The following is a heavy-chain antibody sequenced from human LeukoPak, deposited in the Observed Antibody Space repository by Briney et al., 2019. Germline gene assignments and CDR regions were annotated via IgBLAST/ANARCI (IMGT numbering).Heavy chain of an antibody. CDR3: ARTFGDYAHLDY. V-gene: IGHV3-23*01. CDR2: ISGRTTTT. CDR1: GFTFATSA. D-gene: IGHD4-17*01. Sequence: PGGSLRLSCAASGFTFATSAMTWVRQAPGKGLEWVSAISGRTTTTYYTGSLKGRFIISRDNSRNTLYLQMNSLRAYDTAVYYCARTFGDYAHLDYWGQGTLVTVSS. J-gene: IGHJ4*02.